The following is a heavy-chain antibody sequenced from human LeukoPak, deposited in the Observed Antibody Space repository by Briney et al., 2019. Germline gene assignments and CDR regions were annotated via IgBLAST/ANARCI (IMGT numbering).Heavy chain of an antibody. CDR2: ISTSSSYI. Sequence: GGSLRLSCAASGFTFSAYSMNWVRQAPGKGLEWVSSISTSSSYIYYADSVKGRFTISRDNAKNSLHLQMNSLRAEDTAVYYCARDPGSHYGCFWGPGTPVTVSS. D-gene: IGHD1-26*01. J-gene: IGHJ4*01. CDR3: ARDPGSHYGCF. CDR1: GFTFSAYS. V-gene: IGHV3-21*01.